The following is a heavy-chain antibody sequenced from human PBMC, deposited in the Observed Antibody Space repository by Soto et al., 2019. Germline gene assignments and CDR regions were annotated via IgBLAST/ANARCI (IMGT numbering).Heavy chain of an antibody. D-gene: IGHD2-2*01. J-gene: IGHJ4*02. Sequence: GGSLRLSCAASGFTFSSYSMNWVRQAPGKGLEWVSAISGGGTTTWYADSVRGRFTISRDNSKNTLYLQMDSLRAEDTAVYYCARWGNVVPAAPFDYWGQGTLVTVPS. V-gene: IGHV3-48*01. CDR1: GFTFSSYS. CDR3: ARWGNVVPAAPFDY. CDR2: ISGGGTTT.